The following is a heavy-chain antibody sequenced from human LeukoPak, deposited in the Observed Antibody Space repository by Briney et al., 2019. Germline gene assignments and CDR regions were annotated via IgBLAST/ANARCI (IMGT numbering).Heavy chain of an antibody. D-gene: IGHD1-20*01. Sequence: PSQTLSLTCAVSGGSISSGGYSWSWIRQPPGKGLEWIGYIYHSGSTYYNPSIKSRVTISVDRSKNQFSLKLSSVTAADTAVYYCARRITGTGFDPWGQGTLVTVSS. CDR1: GGSISSGGYS. J-gene: IGHJ5*02. CDR3: ARRITGTGFDP. V-gene: IGHV4-30-2*01. CDR2: IYHSGST.